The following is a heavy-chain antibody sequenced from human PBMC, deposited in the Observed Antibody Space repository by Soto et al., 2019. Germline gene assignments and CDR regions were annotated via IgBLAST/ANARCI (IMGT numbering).Heavy chain of an antibody. D-gene: IGHD6-6*01. CDR1: GGSINSDAYY. CDR2: IYYSGRT. CDR3: ARDRSNSPDYFDY. V-gene: IGHV4-30-4*01. Sequence: SETLSLTCTVSGGSINSDAYYWSWIRQPPGKGLEWIGHIYYSGRTYYAPSLESRLTISLDTSKNQFSLRLSSVNASDTAVYYCARDRSNSPDYFDYWGQGTLVTVS. J-gene: IGHJ4*02.